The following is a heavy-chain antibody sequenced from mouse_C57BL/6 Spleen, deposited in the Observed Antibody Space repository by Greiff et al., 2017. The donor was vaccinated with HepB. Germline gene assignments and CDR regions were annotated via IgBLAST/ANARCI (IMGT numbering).Heavy chain of an antibody. Sequence: VKRVESGPGLVQPSQSLSITCPVSGFSLTSYGVHWVRQSPGKGLEWLGVIWSGGSTDYNAAFISRLSISKDNSKSQVFFKMNSLQADDTAIYYCARKGNYDWFAYWGQGTLVTVSA. CDR3: ARKGNYDWFAY. V-gene: IGHV2-2*01. CDR2: IWSGGST. D-gene: IGHD2-4*01. J-gene: IGHJ3*01. CDR1: GFSLTSYG.